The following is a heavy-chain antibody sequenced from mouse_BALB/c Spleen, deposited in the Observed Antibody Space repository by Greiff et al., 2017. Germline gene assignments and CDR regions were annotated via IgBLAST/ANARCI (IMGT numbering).Heavy chain of an antibody. CDR2: ISTGGGST. Sequence: EVQRVESGGGLVKPGGSLKFSCAASGFAFSSSDMSWVRQTPEKRLEWVAYISTGGGSTYYPDTVQGRFTIARDNAKNTLYLQMSSLKSEDTTMYYCARGDYAGYVYYAMDYWGQGTSVTVSS. J-gene: IGHJ4*01. V-gene: IGHV5-12-1*01. CDR3: ARGDYAGYVYYAMDY. D-gene: IGHD2-3*01. CDR1: GFAFSSSD.